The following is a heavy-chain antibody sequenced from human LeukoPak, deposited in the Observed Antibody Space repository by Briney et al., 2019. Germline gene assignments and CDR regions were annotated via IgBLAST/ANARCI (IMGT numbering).Heavy chain of an antibody. CDR3: ASYSYGPLVY. Sequence: SETLSLTCTVSGGSINSFYWTWIRQPAGKGLEWIGRIYSSGSTNFNPSLKSRVTMSVDTSKNQFSLRLSSVTAADTAVYYCASYSYGPLVYWGQGTLVTVSP. J-gene: IGHJ4*02. CDR2: IYSSGST. D-gene: IGHD5-18*01. V-gene: IGHV4-4*07. CDR1: GGSINSFY.